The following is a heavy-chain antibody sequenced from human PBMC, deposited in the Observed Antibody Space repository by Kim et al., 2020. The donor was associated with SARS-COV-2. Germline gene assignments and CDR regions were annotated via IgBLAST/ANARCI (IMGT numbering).Heavy chain of an antibody. D-gene: IGHD3-10*01. Sequence: PKGRGTISVDTSKNQCYLKLSSVTAADTAVYYCARDDRTTMVRGVIAFDIWGQGTMVTVSS. J-gene: IGHJ3*02. CDR3: ARDDRTTMVRGVIAFDI. V-gene: IGHV4-59*01.